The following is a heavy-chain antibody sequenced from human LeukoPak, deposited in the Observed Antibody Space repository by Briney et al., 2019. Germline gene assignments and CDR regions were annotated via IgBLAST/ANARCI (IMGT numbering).Heavy chain of an antibody. CDR3: AMGSSGGPFDY. CDR2: IKQDGSEK. J-gene: IGHJ4*02. CDR1: GFTFSSYW. V-gene: IGHV3-7*03. Sequence: GGSLRLSCAASGFTFSSYWMSWVRQAPGKGLEWVANIKQDGSEKYYVDSVKGRFIISRDNANNSLYLQLNSLRAEDTALYYCAMGSSGGPFDYWGQGTLVTVSS. D-gene: IGHD3-10*01.